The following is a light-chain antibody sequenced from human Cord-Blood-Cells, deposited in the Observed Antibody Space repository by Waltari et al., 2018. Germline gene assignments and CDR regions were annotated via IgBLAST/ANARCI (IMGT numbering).Light chain of an antibody. CDR3: SSYTSSSTLDV. V-gene: IGLV2-14*01. CDR1: SSDVGCYNY. Sequence: QSALTQPASVSGSPGQSITISCPGTSSDVGCYNYVSWYQQHPGKAPKLMIYEVSNRPSGVSNRFSGSKSGNTASLTISGLQAEDEADYYCSSYTSSSTLDVFGTGTKVTVL. J-gene: IGLJ1*01. CDR2: EVS.